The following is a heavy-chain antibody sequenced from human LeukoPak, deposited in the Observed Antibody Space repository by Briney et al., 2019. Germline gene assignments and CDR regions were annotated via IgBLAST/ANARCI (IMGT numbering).Heavy chain of an antibody. CDR3: ARDGGYRGYDADC. D-gene: IGHD5-12*01. Sequence: GGSLRLSCAASGFTFSTYSMKWVRQAPGKGLEWVSYISDSGAMYYADSVRGRFTISRENAQNSLFLQMNSLRAEDTAVYYCARDGGYRGYDADCWGQGTLVTVSS. CDR1: GFTFSTYS. V-gene: IGHV3-48*01. CDR2: ISDSGAM. J-gene: IGHJ4*02.